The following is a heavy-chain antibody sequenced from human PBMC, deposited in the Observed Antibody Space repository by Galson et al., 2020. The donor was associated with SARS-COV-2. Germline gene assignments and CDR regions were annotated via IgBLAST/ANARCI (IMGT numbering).Heavy chain of an antibody. D-gene: IGHD3-22*01. J-gene: IGHJ5*02. CDR3: ARGLDSTGYNWFDP. V-gene: IGHV3-9*01. CDR2: ISWNSGRI. CDR1: GLTFDDYA. Sequence: GGSLRLSCAASGLTFDDYAMHWVRQAPGKGLEWVSGISWNSGRIGYEDSVKGRFTISRDNAKNSLYLQMNSLRAEDTALYYCARGLDSTGYNWFDPWGQGTLVTVSS.